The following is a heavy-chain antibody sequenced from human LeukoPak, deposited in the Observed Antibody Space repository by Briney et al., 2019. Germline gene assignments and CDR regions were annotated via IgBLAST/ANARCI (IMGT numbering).Heavy chain of an antibody. Sequence: PGGSLRLSCAASGITFSNYAMNWFRRAPGKGLEWVSTISGSGGSAYYVDSVKGRFTISRDNSRNTLYLQMNSLRAEDTAVYYCARDLGYFDYWGQGTLVTVSS. CDR1: GITFSNYA. V-gene: IGHV3-23*01. CDR3: ARDLGYFDY. CDR2: ISGSGGSA. J-gene: IGHJ4*02.